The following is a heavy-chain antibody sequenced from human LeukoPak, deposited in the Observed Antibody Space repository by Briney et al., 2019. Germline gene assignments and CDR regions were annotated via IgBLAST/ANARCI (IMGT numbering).Heavy chain of an antibody. J-gene: IGHJ4*02. CDR3: AKRGPPYFDY. CDR1: GFTFSDYY. Sequence: PGGSLRLSCAASGFTFSDYYMSWIRQAPGKGLEWVSGISGSGGSTYYADSVKGRFTISRDNSKNTLSLQMNSLRAEDTAVYYCAKRGPPYFDYWGQGTLVTVSS. CDR2: ISGSGGST. V-gene: IGHV3-23*01.